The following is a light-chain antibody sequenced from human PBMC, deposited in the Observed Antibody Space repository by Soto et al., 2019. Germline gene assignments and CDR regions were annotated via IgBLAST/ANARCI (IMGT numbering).Light chain of an antibody. J-gene: IGKJ1*01. V-gene: IGKV3-20*01. CDR3: QQYNSYSPT. CDR1: QSVSNNY. CDR2: GAS. Sequence: EIVLTQSPGTLSLSPGERATLSCRASQSVSNNYLAWYQQKPGQAPRLLIYGASTRATGIPARFSGSGSGTDFTLTISSLQPDDFATYYCQQYNSYSPTFGQGTQVDIK.